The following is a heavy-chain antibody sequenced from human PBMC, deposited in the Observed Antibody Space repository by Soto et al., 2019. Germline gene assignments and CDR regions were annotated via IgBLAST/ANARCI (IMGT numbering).Heavy chain of an antibody. CDR1: GFTFSSYA. Sequence: HPGGSLRLSCAASGFTFSSYAMSWVRQAPGKGLEWVSAISGSGGSTYYADSVKGRFTISRDNSKNTLYLQMNSLRDEDTAVYYCARDLRSGWPHFDYWGQGTLVTVSS. CDR3: ARDLRSGWPHFDY. D-gene: IGHD6-19*01. V-gene: IGHV3-23*01. J-gene: IGHJ4*02. CDR2: ISGSGGST.